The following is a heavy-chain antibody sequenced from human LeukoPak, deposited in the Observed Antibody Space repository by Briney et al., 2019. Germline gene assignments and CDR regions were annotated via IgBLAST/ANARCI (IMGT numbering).Heavy chain of an antibody. V-gene: IGHV1-46*01. CDR2: INPSGGST. Sequence: GASVTVSFKASGYTFTSYYMNWVRQAPGQGLEWMGIINPSGGSTSYAQKFQGRVTMTRDTSTSTVYMELSSLRSEDTAVYYCARDRGYCSSTSCSAYYYGMDVWGQGTTVTVSS. J-gene: IGHJ6*02. CDR1: GYTFTSYY. CDR3: ARDRGYCSSTSCSAYYYGMDV. D-gene: IGHD2-2*01.